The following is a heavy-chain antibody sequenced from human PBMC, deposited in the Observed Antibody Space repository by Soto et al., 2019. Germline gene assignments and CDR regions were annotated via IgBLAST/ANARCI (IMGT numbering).Heavy chain of an antibody. CDR1: GGSFSGYY. CDR3: ARGGDTMVRGVIITV. J-gene: IGHJ3*01. D-gene: IGHD3-10*01. V-gene: IGHV4-34*01. CDR2: INHSGST. Sequence: QVQLQQWGAGLLKPSETLSLTCAVYGGSFSGYYWSWIRQPPGKGLEWIGEINHSGSTNYNPSLKSRVTISVDTSKNQFSLKLSSVTAADTAVYYCARGGDTMVRGVIITVWGQGTMVTVSS.